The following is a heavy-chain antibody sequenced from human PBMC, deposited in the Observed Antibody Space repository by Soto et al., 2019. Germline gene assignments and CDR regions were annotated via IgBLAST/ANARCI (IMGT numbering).Heavy chain of an antibody. CDR2: IYYSGST. Sequence: SETLSLTCTVSGGSISSYYWSWIRQPPGKGLEWIGYIYYSGSTNYNPSLKSRVTISVDTSKNQFSLKLSSVTAADTAVYYCARLGGYSYGYYFDYWGQGTLVTVSS. CDR1: GGSISSYY. V-gene: IGHV4-59*01. J-gene: IGHJ4*02. CDR3: ARLGGYSYGYYFDY. D-gene: IGHD5-18*01.